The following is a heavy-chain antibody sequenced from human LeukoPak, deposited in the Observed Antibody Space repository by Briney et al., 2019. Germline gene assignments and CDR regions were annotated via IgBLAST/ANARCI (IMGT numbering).Heavy chain of an antibody. D-gene: IGHD6-6*01. J-gene: IGHJ4*02. CDR3: TTVGEEIAALAADY. Sequence: PGGSLRLSCAASGFTFSNAWMSWVRQAPGKGLEWGGRIKSKTDGGTTDYAAPVKGRFAISRDDSKNTLYLQMNSLKTEDTAVYYCTTVGEEIAALAADYWGQGTLVTVSS. CDR1: GFTFSNAW. CDR2: IKSKTDGGTT. V-gene: IGHV3-15*01.